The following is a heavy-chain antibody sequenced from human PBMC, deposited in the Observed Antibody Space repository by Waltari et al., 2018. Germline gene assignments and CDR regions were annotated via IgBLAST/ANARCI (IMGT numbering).Heavy chain of an antibody. CDR3: ARYSGFYQDAFDI. D-gene: IGHD1-26*01. Sequence: QVQLVQSGPEAKKPGASVKVSCKASGYTFTSYTMHWVRQAPGQRLEWMGWIRTSKTTDSGRFRGRVTITSETSANTAYMEMTSLTSEDTAVYFCARYSGFYQDAFDIWGQGTMVTGSS. V-gene: IGHV1-3*04. J-gene: IGHJ3*02. CDR1: GYTFTSYT. CDR2: IRTSKT.